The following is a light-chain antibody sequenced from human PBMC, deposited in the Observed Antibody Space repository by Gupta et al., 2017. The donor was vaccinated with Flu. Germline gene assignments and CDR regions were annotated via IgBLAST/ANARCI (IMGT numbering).Light chain of an antibody. J-gene: IGKJ1*01. V-gene: IGKV3-15*01. CDR2: DAS. Sequence: PATLSVTTGDKATQSCRASQSVSSNLAWYQQKPGQSPSLLIYDASTRASGTPGRISGSGSGTEFTLTINSLQSEDFAVYYCQQYGYWPRTFGRGTKVEIK. CDR1: QSVSSN. CDR3: QQYGYWPRT.